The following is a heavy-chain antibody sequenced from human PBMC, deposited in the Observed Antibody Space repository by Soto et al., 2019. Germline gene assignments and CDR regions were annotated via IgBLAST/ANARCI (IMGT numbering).Heavy chain of an antibody. CDR3: ARGKLATLTDF. J-gene: IGHJ4*02. CDR1: GYTFTDYD. D-gene: IGHD5-12*01. Sequence: QVQLVQSAAEVKKPGAPVKVSCKASGYTFTDYDINWVRQAPGQGLEWMGWMNPNTGNTRYAEQFQGRLIMTRDTSISTAFMELSSLRSEDTALYYWARGKLATLTDFWGQGTLVTVSS. CDR2: MNPNTGNT. V-gene: IGHV1-8*01.